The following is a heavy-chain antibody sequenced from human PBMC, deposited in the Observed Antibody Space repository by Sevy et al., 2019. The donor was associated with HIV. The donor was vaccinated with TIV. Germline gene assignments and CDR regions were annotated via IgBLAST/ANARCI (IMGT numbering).Heavy chain of an antibody. CDR3: ARAESGLEERDLDY. Sequence: GGSLRLSCAASGFTFSSYAMHWVRQAPGKGLEWVAVISYDGSNKYYADSVKGRFTIARDNSKNTLYLQMNSLRAEDTAVYYGARAESGLEERDLDYWGQGTLVTVSS. CDR1: GFTFSSYA. D-gene: IGHD3-3*01. J-gene: IGHJ4*02. CDR2: ISYDGSNK. V-gene: IGHV3-30-3*01.